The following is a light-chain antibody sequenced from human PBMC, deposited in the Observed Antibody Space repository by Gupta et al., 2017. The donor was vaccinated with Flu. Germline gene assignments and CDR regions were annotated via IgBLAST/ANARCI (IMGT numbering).Light chain of an antibody. CDR1: NIGSKS. V-gene: IGLV3-21*02. CDR3: QVWDTSSDHSWV. CDR2: DDS. Sequence: SYVTTQSSSVSVAPGQTARITCAGNNIGSKSVNWYQQKPGQAPVLVVYDDSDRPSGIPERFSGSNSGNTATLTITRVEAGDEADYYGQVWDTSSDHSWVFGGGTKLAVL. J-gene: IGLJ3*02.